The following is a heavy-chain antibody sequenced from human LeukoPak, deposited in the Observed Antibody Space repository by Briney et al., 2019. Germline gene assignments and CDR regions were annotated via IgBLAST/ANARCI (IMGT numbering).Heavy chain of an antibody. Sequence: GESLKISCKGSGYSFTSYWIAWVRQMPGKGLEWMGIIYPGDSDTRYSPSFQGQVTTSVDKSVSAAYLQWSSLKASDTPMYYCASPPTRECSSISCPLSYWGQGTLVTVSS. J-gene: IGHJ4*02. V-gene: IGHV5-51*01. CDR1: GYSFTSYW. CDR2: IYPGDSDT. CDR3: ASPPTRECSSISCPLSY. D-gene: IGHD2-2*01.